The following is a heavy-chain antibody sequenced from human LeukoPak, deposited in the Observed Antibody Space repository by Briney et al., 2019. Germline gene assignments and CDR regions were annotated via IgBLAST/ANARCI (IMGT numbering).Heavy chain of an antibody. D-gene: IGHD6-19*01. V-gene: IGHV1-2*02. CDR1: GYTFTGYY. CDR2: IKPNSGGT. Sequence: ASVKVSCKASGYTFTGYYMHWVRQAPGQGLEWMGWIKPNSGGTNYAQKFQGRVTMTRDTSISTAYMELSRLRSDDTAVYYCARDLQWPDAFDIWGQGTMVTVSS. J-gene: IGHJ3*02. CDR3: ARDLQWPDAFDI.